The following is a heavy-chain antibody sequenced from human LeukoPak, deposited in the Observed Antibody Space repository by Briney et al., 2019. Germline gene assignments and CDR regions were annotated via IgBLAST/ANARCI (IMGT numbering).Heavy chain of an antibody. V-gene: IGHV3-23*01. D-gene: IGHD5-12*01. Sequence: GGSLRLSCAASGFTFSSYWMHWVRQAPGKGLEWVSAISGSGGSTHYADSVKGRFTISRDNSKNTLYLQMNSLRAEDTAVYYCAPDIVALNGYYYGMDVWGQGTTVTVSS. CDR1: GFTFSSYW. CDR3: APDIVALNGYYYGMDV. CDR2: ISGSGGST. J-gene: IGHJ6*02.